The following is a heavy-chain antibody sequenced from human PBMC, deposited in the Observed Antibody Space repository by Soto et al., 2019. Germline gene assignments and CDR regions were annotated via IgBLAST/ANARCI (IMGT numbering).Heavy chain of an antibody. CDR1: GGSFSGYY. D-gene: IGHD3-10*01. Sequence: QVQIQQGGAGLLKPSETLSLTCAVYGGSFSGYYWTWILQPPGKRLECIGEINHSGSTNYNQSLTRGVTFSVDTSRNQFSLKLSSVTAADTAVYYCARNRIASPRGFFDNWGQGTRVTVSS. J-gene: IGHJ4*02. CDR3: ARNRIASPRGFFDN. CDR2: INHSGST. V-gene: IGHV4-34*01.